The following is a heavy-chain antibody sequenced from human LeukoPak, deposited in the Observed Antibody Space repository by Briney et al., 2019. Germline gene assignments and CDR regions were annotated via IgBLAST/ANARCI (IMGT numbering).Heavy chain of an antibody. CDR1: GGSFSGYY. J-gene: IGHJ1*01. CDR2: INHSGST. V-gene: IGHV4-34*01. D-gene: IGHD6-13*01. Sequence: SETLSLTCAVYGGSFSGYYWSWIRQPPGKGLEWVAEINHSGSTNYNPNLKSRVTILVDTSKNQFSLQLSSVTAADTGVYYCAMYRSSWYLSAREFQYWGQGTLVTASS. CDR3: AMYRSSWYLSAREFQY.